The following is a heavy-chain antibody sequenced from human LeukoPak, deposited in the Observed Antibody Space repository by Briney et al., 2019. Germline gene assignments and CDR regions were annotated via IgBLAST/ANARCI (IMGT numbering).Heavy chain of an antibody. CDR3: AKRVMVRGVIGYNWFDP. Sequence: ASVKVSCKAPGYTYTSYYMHWVRQAPGQGLEWMGWINSKSGGTNYAQKFQGRVTMTRDTSISTAYMELSRLRSDDTAVYYCAKRVMVRGVIGYNWFDPWGQGTLVTVSS. V-gene: IGHV1-2*02. J-gene: IGHJ5*02. D-gene: IGHD3-10*01. CDR1: GYTYTSYY. CDR2: INSKSGGT.